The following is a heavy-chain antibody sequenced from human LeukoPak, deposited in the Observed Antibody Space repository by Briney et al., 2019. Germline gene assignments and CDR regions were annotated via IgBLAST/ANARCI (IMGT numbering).Heavy chain of an antibody. D-gene: IGHD2-2*01. CDR3: ARALVPAAPSDY. J-gene: IGHJ4*02. CDR2: ISYGGSNK. Sequence: GGSLRLSCAASGFTFSSYAMHWVRQAPGKGLEWVAVISYGGSNKYYADSVKGRFTISRDNSKNTLYLQMNSLRAEDTAVYYCARALVPAAPSDYWGQGTLVTVSS. CDR1: GFTFSSYA. V-gene: IGHV3-30-3*01.